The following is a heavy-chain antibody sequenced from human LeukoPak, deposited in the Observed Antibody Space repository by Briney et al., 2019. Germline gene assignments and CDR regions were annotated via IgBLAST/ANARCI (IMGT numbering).Heavy chain of an antibody. CDR3: VTDYGGSSGAFDI. J-gene: IGHJ3*02. CDR2: ISSSSSDI. D-gene: IGHD1-26*01. Sequence: GGSLRLSSTRSGFTLCSYAVNRVRRAPGQGLEWVSSISSSSSDIYYTDSVKGRFTISRDNAKNSLYLQMNSLRAEDTAVYYCVTDYGGSSGAFDIWGQGTMVTVSS. CDR1: GFTLCSYA. V-gene: IGHV3-21*01.